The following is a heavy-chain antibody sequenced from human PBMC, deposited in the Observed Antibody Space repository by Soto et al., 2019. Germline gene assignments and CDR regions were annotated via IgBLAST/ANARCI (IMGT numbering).Heavy chain of an antibody. D-gene: IGHD6-19*01. Sequence: QVQLQESGPGLVKPSETLSLTCTVSGGSISSYYWSWIRQPPGKGLEWIGCFYYSGSTNYNPSLKSRVTTSVDTSKKQCSLKLSSVTAADTAVYYCARGGWKLFDYWGQGTLVTVSS. V-gene: IGHV4-59*01. J-gene: IGHJ4*02. CDR2: FYYSGST. CDR3: ARGGWKLFDY. CDR1: GGSISSYY.